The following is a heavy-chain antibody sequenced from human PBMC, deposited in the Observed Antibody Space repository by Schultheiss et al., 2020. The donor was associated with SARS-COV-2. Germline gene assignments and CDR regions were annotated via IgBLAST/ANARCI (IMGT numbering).Heavy chain of an antibody. V-gene: IGHV3-64D*06. D-gene: IGHD3-3*01. Sequence: GESLKISCSASGFTFSSYAMHWVRQAPGKGLEYVSAISSNGGSTYYADSVKGRFTISRDNSKNTLYLQMSSLRAEDTAVYYCVRGFLEWFFDYWGQGTLVTVSS. CDR1: GFTFSSYA. CDR2: ISSNGGST. CDR3: VRGFLEWFFDY. J-gene: IGHJ4*02.